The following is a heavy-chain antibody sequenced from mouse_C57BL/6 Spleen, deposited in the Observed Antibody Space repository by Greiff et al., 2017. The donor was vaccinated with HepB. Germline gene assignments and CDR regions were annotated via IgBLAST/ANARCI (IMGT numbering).Heavy chain of an antibody. J-gene: IGHJ1*03. V-gene: IGHV1-82*01. CDR1: GYAFSSSW. CDR3: ARENYDGSSRYFDV. CDR2: IYPGDGDT. D-gene: IGHD1-1*01. Sequence: QVQLQQSGPELVKPGASVKISCKASGYAFSSSWMNWVKQRPGKGLEWIGRIYPGDGDTNYNGKFKGKATLTADKSSSTAYMQLSSLTSEDSAVYFCARENYDGSSRYFDVWGTGTTVTVSS.